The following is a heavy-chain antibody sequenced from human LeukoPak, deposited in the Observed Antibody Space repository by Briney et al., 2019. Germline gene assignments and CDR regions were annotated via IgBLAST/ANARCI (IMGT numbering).Heavy chain of an antibody. D-gene: IGHD6-19*01. CDR1: GGSISSSSYY. CDR3: ARASKGIAVAGTFYYYYGMDV. Sequence: SETLSLTCTVSGGSISSSSYYWGWIRQPPGKGLEWIGSIYYSGSTYYNPSLKSRVTISVDTSKNQFSLKLSSVTAADTAVYYCARASKGIAVAGTFYYYYGMDVWGQGTTVTVSS. J-gene: IGHJ6*02. V-gene: IGHV4-39*07. CDR2: IYYSGST.